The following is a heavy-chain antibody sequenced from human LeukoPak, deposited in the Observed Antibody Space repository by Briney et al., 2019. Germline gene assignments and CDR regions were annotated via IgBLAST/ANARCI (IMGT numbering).Heavy chain of an antibody. CDR3: ARVVDDSRSDYFDY. Sequence: SVTVSCKASGGTFSSYAISWVRQAPGQGLELMGRIIPILGIANYAQKFQGRVTITADKSTSTAYMELSSLRSEDTAVYYCARVVDDSRSDYFDYWGQGTLVTVSS. D-gene: IGHD3-22*01. V-gene: IGHV1-69*04. J-gene: IGHJ4*02. CDR1: GGTFSSYA. CDR2: IIPILGIA.